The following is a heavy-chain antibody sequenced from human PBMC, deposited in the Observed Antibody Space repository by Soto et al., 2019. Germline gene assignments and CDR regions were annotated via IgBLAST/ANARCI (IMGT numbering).Heavy chain of an antibody. CDR1: GYTFTSYA. V-gene: IGHV1-2*04. J-gene: IGHJ6*02. Sequence: GASVKVSCKASGYTFTSYAMHWVRQAPGQGLEWMGWINPNSGGTNYAQKFQGWVTMTRDTSISTAYMELSRLRSDDTAAYYCARQIGGGSFNSYYYYYGMDVWGQGTTVTGLL. CDR3: ARQIGGGSFNSYYYYYGMDV. D-gene: IGHD2-15*01. CDR2: INPNSGGT.